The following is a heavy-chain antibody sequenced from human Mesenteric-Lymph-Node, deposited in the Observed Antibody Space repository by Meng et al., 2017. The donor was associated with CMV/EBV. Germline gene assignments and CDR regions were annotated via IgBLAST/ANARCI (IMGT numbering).Heavy chain of an antibody. CDR1: GFLVSDSY. J-gene: IGHJ4*02. CDR3: ARGIGWNYFVY. D-gene: IGHD6-19*01. V-gene: IGHV3-53*01. Sequence: GESLKISCAASGFLVSDSYMSWVRQAPAKGPEWVSAIYISGTTYYADSVQGRFTVSRDTSKNMLYLQMNSLRAEDTAVYYCARGIGWNYFVYWGQGTLVTVSS. CDR2: IYISGTT.